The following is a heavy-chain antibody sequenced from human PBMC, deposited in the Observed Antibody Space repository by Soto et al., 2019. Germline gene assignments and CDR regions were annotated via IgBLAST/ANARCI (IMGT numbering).Heavy chain of an antibody. CDR1: GGSITNYY. CDR3: GRHGLGSLHGLVDV. J-gene: IGHJ6*02. CDR2: IQYNGYS. Sequence: QVQLQESGPGLVKPSETLSLTCTVSGGSITNYYCSWFRQPPGKGLEWIGYIQYNGYSDYNLYLKRGCPMLTDASKIHCSLMFESVTATDTAVYYCGRHGLGSLHGLVDVWGQGSTVIVSS. D-gene: IGHD1-26*01. V-gene: IGHV4-59*08.